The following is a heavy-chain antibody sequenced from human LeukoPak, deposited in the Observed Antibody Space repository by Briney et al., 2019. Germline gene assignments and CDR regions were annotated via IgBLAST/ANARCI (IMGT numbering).Heavy chain of an antibody. Sequence: PGGSLRLSCAASGFTFSSYAMSWVRQAPGKGLEWVSAISGSGGSTYYADSVRGRFTISRDDSKNTLYLQMNSLRAEDTAVYYCAKDAPVNIVVVPAANSWGQGTLVTVSS. J-gene: IGHJ4*02. V-gene: IGHV3-23*01. CDR3: AKDAPVNIVVVPAANS. CDR2: ISGSGGST. D-gene: IGHD2-2*01. CDR1: GFTFSSYA.